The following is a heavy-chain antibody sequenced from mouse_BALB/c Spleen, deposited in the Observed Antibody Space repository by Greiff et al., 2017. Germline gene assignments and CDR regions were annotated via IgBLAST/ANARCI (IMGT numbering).Heavy chain of an antibody. J-gene: IGHJ4*01. D-gene: IGHD2-14*01. CDR1: GYTFTSYV. CDR3: AREVRNYYYAMDY. V-gene: IGHV1-14*01. Sequence: VQLQQSGPELVKPGASVKMSCKASGYTFTSYVMHWVKQKPGQGLEWIGYINPYNDGTKYNEKFKGKATLTSDKSSSTAYMELSSLTSEDSAVYYCAREVRNYYYAMDYWGQGTSVTVSS. CDR2: INPYNDGT.